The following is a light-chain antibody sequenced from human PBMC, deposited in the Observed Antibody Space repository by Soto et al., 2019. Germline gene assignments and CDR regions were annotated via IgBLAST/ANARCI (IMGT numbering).Light chain of an antibody. Sequence: DIQMTQSPSSLSASVGDRVTITCRASQSISSYLNWYQQKPGKAPKLLIYAASSLQSGVPSRFGGSGSGTDFTLTISSLQPEDFATYYCQQSYSPRTFGQGTKVEIK. CDR1: QSISSY. CDR3: QQSYSPRT. J-gene: IGKJ1*01. CDR2: AAS. V-gene: IGKV1-39*01.